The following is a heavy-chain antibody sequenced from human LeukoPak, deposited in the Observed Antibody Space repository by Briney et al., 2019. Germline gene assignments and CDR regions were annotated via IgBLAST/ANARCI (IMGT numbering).Heavy chain of an antibody. V-gene: IGHV3-30*03. CDR1: GFTFNTYG. Sequence: AGRSLRLSCAASGFTFNTYGMHWVRQAPGKGLEWVAVISYDGSSKYYADSVKGRFTISRDNSKNTLYLQMNSLKIEDTAVYYCADESGFDYWGQGTLVTVSS. D-gene: IGHD3-10*01. CDR3: ADESGFDY. J-gene: IGHJ4*02. CDR2: ISYDGSSK.